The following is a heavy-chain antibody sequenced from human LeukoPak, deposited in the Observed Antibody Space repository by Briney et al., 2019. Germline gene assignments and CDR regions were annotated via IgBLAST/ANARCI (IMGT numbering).Heavy chain of an antibody. D-gene: IGHD1-1*01. V-gene: IGHV3-48*02. CDR1: GFTFSSYS. J-gene: IGHJ4*02. CDR2: IGSSSSTI. Sequence: PGGSLRLSCAASGFTFSSYSMNWVRQAPGKGLEWVSYIGSSSSTIYYADSVKGRFTISRDNAKSSLYLQMNSLRDEDTAVYYCARERKTTTPPPNSLDYWGQGTLVTVSS. CDR3: ARERKTTTPPPNSLDY.